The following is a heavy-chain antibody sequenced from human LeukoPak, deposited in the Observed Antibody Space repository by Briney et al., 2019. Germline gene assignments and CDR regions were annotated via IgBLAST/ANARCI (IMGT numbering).Heavy chain of an antibody. D-gene: IGHD2-2*01. J-gene: IGHJ3*01. CDR2: INGGGDAT. CDR3: ARCTASCYANAFDV. CDR1: GFTFSNHA. V-gene: IGHV3-23*01. Sequence: PGGSLRLSCTASGFTFSNHAMSWVRQAPGKRLEWVSAINGGGDATEYADSVKGRFTISRDNSKNTLYLQMHSLRPEDTAVYYCARCTASCYANAFDVWGQGTLLTVSS.